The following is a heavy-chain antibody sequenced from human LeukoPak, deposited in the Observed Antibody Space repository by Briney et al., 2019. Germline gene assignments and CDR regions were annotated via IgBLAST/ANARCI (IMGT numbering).Heavy chain of an antibody. Sequence: GSLSLSCAASGFTFSSYAMSWVRQAPGKGLEWVSAISGSGGSTYYADSVKGRFTISRDNSKNTLYLQMNSLRAEDTAVYYCAKETGYSSSWYAPFDLWGQGTLVTVSS. V-gene: IGHV3-23*01. CDR3: AKETGYSSSWYAPFDL. CDR1: GFTFSSYA. CDR2: ISGSGGST. D-gene: IGHD6-13*01. J-gene: IGHJ5*02.